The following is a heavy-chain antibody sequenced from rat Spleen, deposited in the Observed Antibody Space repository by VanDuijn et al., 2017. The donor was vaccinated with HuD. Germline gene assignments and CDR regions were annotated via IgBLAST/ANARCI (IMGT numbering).Heavy chain of an antibody. J-gene: IGHJ2*01. V-gene: IGHV5-58*01. D-gene: IGHD4-3*01. CDR3: AVAGYGY. CDR1: GFTFSSYW. Sequence: EVQLVETGGGLVHPGESLKLSCVASGFTFSSYWMFWIRQAPGKGLEWVSSISADGVKTYYPDSVKGRFTISRANSENAVYLQMNRVRSEDTATYYCAVAGYGYWGQGVMVTVSS. CDR2: ISADGVKT.